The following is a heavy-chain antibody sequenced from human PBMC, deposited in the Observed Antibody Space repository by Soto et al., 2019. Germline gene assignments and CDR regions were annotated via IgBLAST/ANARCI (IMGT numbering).Heavy chain of an antibody. D-gene: IGHD3-22*01. J-gene: IGHJ4*02. Sequence: ASVKVSCKASGYTFTSYGISWVRQAPGQGLEWMGWISAYNGNTNYAQKLQGRVTMTTDTSTSTAYMELRSLRSDDTAVYYCEREKPSGSYSYPYFDYGGQGPLVTVSP. V-gene: IGHV1-18*01. CDR2: ISAYNGNT. CDR3: EREKPSGSYSYPYFDY. CDR1: GYTFTSYG.